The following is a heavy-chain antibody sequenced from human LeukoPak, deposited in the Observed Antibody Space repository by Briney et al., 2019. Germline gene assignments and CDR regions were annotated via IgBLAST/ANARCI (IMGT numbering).Heavy chain of an antibody. V-gene: IGHV3-23*01. J-gene: IGHJ4*02. CDR2: ISDSGDYT. CDR3: AKDTSIGKYCTNGVCSPFDY. Sequence: PGGSLRLSCAGSGFTLSSYAMSWVRQAPGQGLEWVSVISDSGDYTSYADSVRGRFTISRDNSRNTLYLQMISLRPEDTAVYYCAKDTSIGKYCTNGVCSPFDYWGQGTLVTVSS. CDR1: GFTLSSYA. D-gene: IGHD2-8*01.